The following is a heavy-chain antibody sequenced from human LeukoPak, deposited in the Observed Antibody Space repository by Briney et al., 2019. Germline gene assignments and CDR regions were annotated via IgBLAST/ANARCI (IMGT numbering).Heavy chain of an antibody. J-gene: IGHJ4*02. V-gene: IGHV4-31*03. Sequence: PSETLSLTCTVSGGSISSGGYYWSWIRQHPGKGLEWIGYIYYSGSTYYNPSLKSRVTISVDTSKNQFSLKLSSVTAADTAVYYCARSPSPEGVYAMGGFDYWGQGTLVTVSS. CDR3: ARSPSPEGVYAMGGFDY. D-gene: IGHD2-8*01. CDR2: IYYSGST. CDR1: GGSISSGGYY.